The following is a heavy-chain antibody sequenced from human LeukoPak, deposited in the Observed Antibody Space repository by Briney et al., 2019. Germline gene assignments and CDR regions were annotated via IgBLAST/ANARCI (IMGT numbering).Heavy chain of an antibody. CDR2: IIPILGIA. CDR3: ARMRGSGSYSDY. V-gene: IGHV1-69*04. Sequence: ASVKVSCKASGGTFSSYAISWVRQAPGQGLEWMGRIIPILGIANYAQKFQGRVTITADKSTSTAYMELSSLRSEDTAVYYCARMRGSGSYSDYWGQGILVTVSS. CDR1: GGTFSSYA. D-gene: IGHD3-10*01. J-gene: IGHJ4*02.